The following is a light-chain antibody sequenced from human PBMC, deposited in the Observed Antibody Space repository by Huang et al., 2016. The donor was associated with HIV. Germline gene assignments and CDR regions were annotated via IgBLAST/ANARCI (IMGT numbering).Light chain of an antibody. CDR2: GAS. CDR3: QQYDNWPPT. V-gene: IGKV3-15*01. CDR1: QSVSSN. J-gene: IGKJ1*01. Sequence: EILMTQSPATLSVSPGKRAALSCEASQSVSSNLAWYQQKPGQAPRLLIFGASTRATGVPARFRGSGSGTEFTLTISSLQSEDLAVYYCQQYDNWPPTFGQGTRVEIK.